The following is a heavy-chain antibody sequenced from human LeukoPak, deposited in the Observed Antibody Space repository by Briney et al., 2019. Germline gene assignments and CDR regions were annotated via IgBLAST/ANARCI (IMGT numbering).Heavy chain of an antibody. V-gene: IGHV3-21*01. CDR2: ISSSSSYI. CDR3: ARDRGRGYPRIFDY. Sequence: NPGGSLRLSCAASGFTFSSYSMNWVRQAPGKGLEWVSSISSSSSYIYYADSVKGRFTISRDNAKNSLYLQMNSLRAEDTAVYYCARDRGRGYPRIFDYWGQGTLVTVSS. CDR1: GFTFSSYS. D-gene: IGHD3-22*01. J-gene: IGHJ4*02.